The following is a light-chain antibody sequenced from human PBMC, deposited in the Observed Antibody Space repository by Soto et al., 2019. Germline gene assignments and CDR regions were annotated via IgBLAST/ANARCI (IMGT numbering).Light chain of an antibody. CDR1: QTITSDY. CDR2: GAS. Sequence: ESVLTQSPGTLSLSPGERATLSCRASQTITSDYLAWYQQKPGQAPRLLIYGASNRATGIPDRFTGSGFGTDFTLTVSSLEPQDFAVYYCQQYGTSPVTLGGGTKVDIK. J-gene: IGKJ4*01. V-gene: IGKV3-20*01. CDR3: QQYGTSPVT.